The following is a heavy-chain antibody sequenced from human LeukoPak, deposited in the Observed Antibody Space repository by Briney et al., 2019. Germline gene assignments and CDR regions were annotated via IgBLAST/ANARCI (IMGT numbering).Heavy chain of an antibody. D-gene: IGHD1-1*01. V-gene: IGHV3-23*01. Sequence: GGSLRLSCAASGFTSSSYAMTWVRQAPRKGLEWVSGISGGNGDTYYADSVKGRFTISTDNSKNTLYLQMHSLRAEDTAVYYCAKDANTYKNYYYGLDVWGQGTTVTVSS. CDR1: GFTSSSYA. CDR2: ISGGNGDT. CDR3: AKDANTYKNYYYGLDV. J-gene: IGHJ6*02.